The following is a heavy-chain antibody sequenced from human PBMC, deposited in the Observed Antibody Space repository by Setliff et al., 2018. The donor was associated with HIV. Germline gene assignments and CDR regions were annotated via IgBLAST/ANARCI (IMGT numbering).Heavy chain of an antibody. V-gene: IGHV3-48*03. CDR1: EFTFNNYE. D-gene: IGHD2-21*02. CDR3: AITSSFFVVVTEIPFDYFQH. J-gene: IGHJ1*01. CDR2: ISNNGATI. Sequence: GGSLRLSCAASEFTFNNYEMNWVRQAPGRGLEWISYISNNGATIYSADSVKGRFTISRDNAKNSLYLQMNSLRAEDTAVYYCAITSSFFVVVTEIPFDYFQHWGRGTLVTVS.